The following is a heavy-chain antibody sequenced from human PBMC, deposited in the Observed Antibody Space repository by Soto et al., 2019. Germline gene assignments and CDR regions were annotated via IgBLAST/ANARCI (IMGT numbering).Heavy chain of an antibody. Sequence: HPGGSLRLSCAASGFTFGRYSMNWVRQAPGKGLEWVSYISSSSSTIYYADSVKGRFTISRDNAKNSLYLQMNSLRDEDTAVYYCARPEYSSSSYGMDVWGQGTTVTVSS. CDR3: ARPEYSSSSYGMDV. V-gene: IGHV3-48*02. CDR2: ISSSSSTI. D-gene: IGHD6-6*01. J-gene: IGHJ6*02. CDR1: GFTFGRYS.